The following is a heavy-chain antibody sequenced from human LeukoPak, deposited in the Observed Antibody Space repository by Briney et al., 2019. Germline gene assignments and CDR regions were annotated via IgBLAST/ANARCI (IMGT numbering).Heavy chain of an antibody. D-gene: IGHD3-10*01. Sequence: GGSLRLSCAASGFTFNNYGMHWVRQAPGKGLEWVAFIRYDGSSKYYADSVKGRFTISRDNSKNTLYLQMNSLRAEDTAVYYCAKDMITMVRGVIIDFDYWGQGTLVTVSS. J-gene: IGHJ4*02. CDR2: IRYDGSSK. CDR1: GFTFNNYG. CDR3: AKDMITMVRGVIIDFDY. V-gene: IGHV3-30*02.